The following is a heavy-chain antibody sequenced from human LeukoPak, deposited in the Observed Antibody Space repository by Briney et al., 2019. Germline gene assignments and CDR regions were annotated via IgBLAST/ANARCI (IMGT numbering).Heavy chain of an antibody. D-gene: IGHD1-14*01. CDR1: PDSTTSNF. Sequence: SETLSLTCTVSPDSTTSNFWSWVCQPPGKGLEWIGEIHRSGSTNYNPSLQSRVTISIDRSKNQIALELSSVTAADTAVYYCAREVVGGFNPGAYWGQGTLVTVSS. CDR3: AREVVGGFNPGAY. J-gene: IGHJ4*02. CDR2: IHRSGST. V-gene: IGHV4-4*02.